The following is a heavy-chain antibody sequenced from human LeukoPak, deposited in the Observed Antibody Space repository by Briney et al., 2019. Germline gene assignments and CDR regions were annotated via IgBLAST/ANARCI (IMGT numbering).Heavy chain of an antibody. CDR2: IYYSGST. CDR1: GGSISSYY. Sequence: SETLSLTCTVSGGSISSYYWSWIRQPPGKGLEWIGYIYYSGSTNYNPSLKSRVTISVDTSKNQFSLKLSSVTAADTAVYYCARDRVTMVRGAPGGMDVWGQGTTVTVSS. D-gene: IGHD3-10*01. V-gene: IGHV4-59*01. CDR3: ARDRVTMVRGAPGGMDV. J-gene: IGHJ6*02.